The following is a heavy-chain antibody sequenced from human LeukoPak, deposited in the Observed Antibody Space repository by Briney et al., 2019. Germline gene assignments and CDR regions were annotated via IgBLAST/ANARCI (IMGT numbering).Heavy chain of an antibody. CDR1: GFTFSSYS. D-gene: IGHD3-3*01. CDR3: ASAYDFWSGYRHFQH. V-gene: IGHV3-48*04. J-gene: IGHJ1*01. CDR2: ISSSSSTI. Sequence: GGSLRLSCAASGFTFSSYSMNWVRQAPGKGLEWVSYISSSSSTIYYADSVKGRFTISRDNAKNSLYLQMNSLRAEDTAVYYCASAYDFWSGYRHFQHWGQGTLVTVSS.